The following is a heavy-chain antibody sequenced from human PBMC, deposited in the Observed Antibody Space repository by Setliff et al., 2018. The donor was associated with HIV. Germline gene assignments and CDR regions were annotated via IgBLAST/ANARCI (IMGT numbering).Heavy chain of an antibody. J-gene: IGHJ4*02. CDR1: GGSFNDYY. CDR3: TRSLVVTAHLDY. V-gene: IGHV4-34*01. Sequence: SETLSLTCAVYGGSFNDYYWIWIRQPPGKGLEWIGEINHRGNTNYNPSLKNRVTISVDTSKNQFSLKLNSVTAADTAVYYCTRSLVVTAHLDYWGQGTLVTVSS. D-gene: IGHD2-21*02. CDR2: INHRGNT.